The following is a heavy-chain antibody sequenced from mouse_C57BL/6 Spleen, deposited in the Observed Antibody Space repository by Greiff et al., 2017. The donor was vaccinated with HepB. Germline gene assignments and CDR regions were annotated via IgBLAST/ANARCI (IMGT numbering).Heavy chain of an antibody. Sequence: VQLQQPGAELVMPGASVKLSCKASGYTFTSYWIHWVKQRPGQGLEWIGEIDPSDSYTNYNQKFKGKSTLTVDKSSSTAYMQLSSLTSEDSAVYYCARAPFQRAMDYWGQGTSVTVSS. CDR3: ARAPFQRAMDY. CDR1: GYTFTSYW. J-gene: IGHJ4*01. CDR2: IDPSDSYT. V-gene: IGHV1-69*01.